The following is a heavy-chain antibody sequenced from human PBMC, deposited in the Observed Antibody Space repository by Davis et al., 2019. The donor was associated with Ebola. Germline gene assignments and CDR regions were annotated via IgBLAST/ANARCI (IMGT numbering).Heavy chain of an antibody. J-gene: IGHJ4*02. Sequence: GESLKISCAASGFSFSNYNMNWVRQAPGKGLEWVSSISSSGSDMYYADSLKGRFTISRDNAKNSLYLQMDSLRAEDTAVYYCARDVGDAYSGSDYWGQGTLVTVSS. V-gene: IGHV3-21*01. D-gene: IGHD6-13*01. CDR1: GFSFSNYN. CDR2: ISSSGSDM. CDR3: ARDVGDAYSGSDY.